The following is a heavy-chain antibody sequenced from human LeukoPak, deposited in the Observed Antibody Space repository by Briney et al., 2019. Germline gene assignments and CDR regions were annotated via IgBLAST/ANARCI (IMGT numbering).Heavy chain of an antibody. V-gene: IGHV3-20*04. CDR2: INWNGVST. J-gene: IGHJ4*02. D-gene: IGHD3-10*01. CDR3: SGSMVRGVTTPYFDY. Sequence: GGSLRLSCAASGFTLDDYGMSWVRQAPGQGMEWVSGINWNGVSTGYADSVKGRFTISRDNAKNSLYLQMNSLRAEDKALYYCSGSMVRGVTTPYFDYWGQGTLVTVSS. CDR1: GFTLDDYG.